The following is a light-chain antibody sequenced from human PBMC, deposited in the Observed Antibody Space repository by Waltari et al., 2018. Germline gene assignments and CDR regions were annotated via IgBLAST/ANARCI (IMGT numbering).Light chain of an antibody. Sequence: EIVLTQSPGTLSLSLGDRATVSCRTSQSVSRALAWYQQKPGQAPRLLIYGASTRATGIPDRFSGRGSGTDFSLTISRLEPDDFAVYYCQHYLRLPVTFGQGTTVEI. J-gene: IGKJ1*01. V-gene: IGKV3-20*01. CDR3: QHYLRLPVT. CDR2: GAS. CDR1: QSVSRA.